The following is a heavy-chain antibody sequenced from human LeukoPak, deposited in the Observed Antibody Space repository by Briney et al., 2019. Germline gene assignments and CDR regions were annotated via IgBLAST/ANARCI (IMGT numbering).Heavy chain of an antibody. Sequence: ASVKVSCKAPGYTFTSYDINWVRLATGQGLEWMGWMNPNSGNAAYAQKFQGRVTMTRNTSISTAYMELTSLRSEDTAVYYCARTGRTTRSYGSGSFWGYHYYYMDVWGKGTTVTIAS. CDR2: MNPNSGNA. CDR3: ARTGRTTRSYGSGSFWGYHYYYMDV. V-gene: IGHV1-8*01. CDR1: GYTFTSYD. D-gene: IGHD3-10*01. J-gene: IGHJ6*03.